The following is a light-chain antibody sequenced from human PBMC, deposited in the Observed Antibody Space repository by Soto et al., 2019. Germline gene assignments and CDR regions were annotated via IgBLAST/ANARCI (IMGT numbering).Light chain of an antibody. CDR1: QSIRTN. CDR2: GAS. J-gene: IGKJ1*01. Sequence: DIVMTQSPATLSVSPGERATLSCRASQSIRTNLAWYQQKPGQAPRLLIYGASTRATGIPARISGSGSGTEFTLTISSLQSEDFVVYYCQQYNNWPRTFGQGTKVDIK. V-gene: IGKV3-15*01. CDR3: QQYNNWPRT.